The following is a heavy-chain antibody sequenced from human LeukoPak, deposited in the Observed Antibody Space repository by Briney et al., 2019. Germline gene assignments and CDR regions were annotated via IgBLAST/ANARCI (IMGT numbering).Heavy chain of an antibody. Sequence: ASVKVSCKASGGTFSSYAISWVRQVPGQRLEWMGGIIPIFGTANYAQKFQGRVTITADESTSTAYMELSSLRSEDTAVYYCAAGDGGDQIFDYWGQGTLVTVSS. J-gene: IGHJ4*02. CDR3: AAGDGGDQIFDY. D-gene: IGHD2-21*01. CDR1: GGTFSSYA. V-gene: IGHV1-69*13. CDR2: IIPIFGTA.